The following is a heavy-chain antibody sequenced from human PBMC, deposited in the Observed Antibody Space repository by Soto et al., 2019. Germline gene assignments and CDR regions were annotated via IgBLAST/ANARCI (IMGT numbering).Heavy chain of an antibody. V-gene: IGHV3-53*01. CDR1: GFTVSSNY. J-gene: IGHJ6*02. CDR3: ARDRVGAMGTDGMDV. CDR2: IYSGGST. D-gene: IGHD5-18*01. Sequence: PGGSLRLSCAASGFTVSSNYMSWVRQAPGKGLSWVSVIYSGGSTYYADSVKGRFTISRDNSKNTLYLQMNSLRAEDTAVYYCARDRVGAMGTDGMDVGGQGTTVTVSS.